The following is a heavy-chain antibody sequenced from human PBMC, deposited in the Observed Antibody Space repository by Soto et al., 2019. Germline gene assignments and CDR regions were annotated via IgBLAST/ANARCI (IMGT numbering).Heavy chain of an antibody. CDR2: IHRDGTST. V-gene: IGHV3-74*01. Sequence: EVQLVESGGGLVQPGGSLRLSCEASGLTFSNYWMHWVRQAPGKGLVWVSRIHRDGTSTSYADSVKGRFTISRDNAKNTLYLQMNSLRAEDTAVYYCARDGAYCGGDSYSLWDFDLWGRGTLVTVSS. CDR3: ARDGAYCGGDSYSLWDFDL. D-gene: IGHD2-21*02. CDR1: GLTFSNYW. J-gene: IGHJ2*01.